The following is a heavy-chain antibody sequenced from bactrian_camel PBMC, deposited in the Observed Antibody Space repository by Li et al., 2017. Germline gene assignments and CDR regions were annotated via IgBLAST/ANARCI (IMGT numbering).Heavy chain of an antibody. V-gene: IGHV3S1*01. D-gene: IGHD2*01. Sequence: HVQLVESGGGSVQAGGSLRLSCVASGYTDCDSRNFMGWFRQTPGKEREGVAAIWSSRGMTYYADSVKGRFTVSQDNAKNTLYLQMNSLKPEDSARYYCAKGAVHFDRNLRNPTCTAQVYTYWGQGTQVTVS. CDR1: GYTDCDSRNF. CDR3: AKGAVHFDRNLRNPTCTAQVYTY. CDR2: IWSSRGMT. J-gene: IGHJ4*01.